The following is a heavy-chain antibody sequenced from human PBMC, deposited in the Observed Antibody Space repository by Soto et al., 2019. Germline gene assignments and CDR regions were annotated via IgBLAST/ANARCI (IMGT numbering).Heavy chain of an antibody. D-gene: IGHD4-17*01. CDR3: AREAPPTVVTPKNWFAP. CDR2: IYYSGST. Sequence: TLSLTCTVSGGSISSGDYYWSWIRQPPGKGLEWIGYIYYSGSTYYNPSLKSRVTISVDTSKNQFSMKLSSVTAADTAVYNCAREAPPTVVTPKNWFAPWGQGTLVTVSS. CDR1: GGSISSGDYY. V-gene: IGHV4-30-4*01. J-gene: IGHJ5*02.